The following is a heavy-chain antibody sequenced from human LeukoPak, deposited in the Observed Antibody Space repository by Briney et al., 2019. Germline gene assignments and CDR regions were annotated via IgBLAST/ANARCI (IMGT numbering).Heavy chain of an antibody. CDR2: IYHSGST. V-gene: IGHV4-30-2*01. J-gene: IGHJ4*02. CDR3: AREAAMAYYFDY. D-gene: IGHD5-18*01. CDR1: GGSISSGGYY. Sequence: SQTLSLTCAVSGGSISSGGYYWSWIRQPPGKGLEWIGYIYHSGSTYYNPSLKSRLTISVDTSKNQFSLDLSSVTAADTAVYYCAREAAMAYYFDYWGQGTLVTVSS.